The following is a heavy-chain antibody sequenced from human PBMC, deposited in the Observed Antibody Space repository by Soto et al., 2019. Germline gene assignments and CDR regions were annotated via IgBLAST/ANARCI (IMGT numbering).Heavy chain of an antibody. CDR2: IYSGGST. D-gene: IGHD1-26*01. Sequence: GESLKISCAASGFTVSSNYMSWVRQAPGKGLEWVSVIYSGGSTYYADSVKGRFTISRDNSKNTLYLQMNSLRAEDTAVYYCARDRDGYYNFDYWGQGTLVTVSS. CDR3: ARDRDGYYNFDY. V-gene: IGHV3-53*01. CDR1: GFTVSSNY. J-gene: IGHJ4*02.